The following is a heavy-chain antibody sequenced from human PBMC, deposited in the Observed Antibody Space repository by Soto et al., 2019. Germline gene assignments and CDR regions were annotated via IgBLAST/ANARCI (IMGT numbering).Heavy chain of an antibody. CDR3: ARVDGSSWTDDAFDI. D-gene: IGHD6-13*01. J-gene: IGHJ3*02. V-gene: IGHV3-74*01. CDR2: INSDGSST. CDR1: GFTFSSYW. Sequence: GGSLRLSCAASGFTFSSYWMHWVRQAPGKGLVWVSRINSDGSSTSYADSVKGRFTISRDNAKNTLYLQMNSLRAEDTAVYYCARVDGSSWTDDAFDIWGQGTMVTVSS.